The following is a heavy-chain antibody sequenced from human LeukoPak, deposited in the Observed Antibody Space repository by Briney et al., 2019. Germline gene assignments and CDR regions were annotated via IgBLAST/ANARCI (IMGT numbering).Heavy chain of an antibody. CDR3: TRDPNALDY. V-gene: IGHV3-23*01. CDR2: INSPGGST. J-gene: IGHJ4*02. CDR1: GFTFSSYA. Sequence: GGSLRLSCAASGFTFSSYAMSWVRQAPGKGLEWVSAINSPGGSTYYADSVKGRFTISRDNSKNTLYLQMNSLRDEDTAVYYCTRDPNALDYWGQGTLVTVSS.